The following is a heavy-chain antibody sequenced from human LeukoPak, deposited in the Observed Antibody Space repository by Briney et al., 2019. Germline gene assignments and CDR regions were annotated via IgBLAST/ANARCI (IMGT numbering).Heavy chain of an antibody. CDR1: GYTFTSYD. D-gene: IGHD2-2*01. J-gene: IGHJ6*02. Sequence: ASVKVSCKASGYTFTSYDINWVRQATGQGLVWMGWMNPNSGNTGYAQKFQGRVTMARNTSISTAYMELSSLRAEDTALYYCAKDMRGLCSSTSCFLFGMDVWGQGTTVTASS. CDR2: MNPNSGNT. CDR3: AKDMRGLCSSTSCFLFGMDV. V-gene: IGHV1-8*01.